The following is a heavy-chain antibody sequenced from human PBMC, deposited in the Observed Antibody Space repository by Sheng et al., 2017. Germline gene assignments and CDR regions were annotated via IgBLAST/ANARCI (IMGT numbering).Heavy chain of an antibody. D-gene: IGHD6-6*01. CDR2: INHSGST. Sequence: QVQLQQWGAGLLKPSETLSLTCAVYGGSFSGYYWSWIRQPPGKGLEWIGEINHSGSTNYNPSLKSRVTISVDTSKNQFSLKLSSVTAADTAVYYCARGGRIAARRYYYYYGMDVWGQGTTVTVSS. CDR3: ARGGRIAARRYYYYYGMDV. V-gene: IGHV4-34*01. J-gene: IGHJ6*02. CDR1: GGSFSGYY.